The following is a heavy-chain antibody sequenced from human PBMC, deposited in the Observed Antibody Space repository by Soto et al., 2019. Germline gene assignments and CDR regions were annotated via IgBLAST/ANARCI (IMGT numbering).Heavy chain of an antibody. Sequence: GSGPTLGNPTQTLTLTCTFSGFSLRTSGGGVGWIRQPPGKALEWLALIYWDDDKRYSPSLKSRLTITKDTSKNQVVLTMTNMDPVDTATYYCAYFHIYSGHLNWLDPRAQRTLVPVSS. D-gene: IGHD2-15*01. CDR1: GFSLRTSGGG. J-gene: IGHJ5*02. V-gene: IGHV2-5*02. CDR2: IYWDDDK. CDR3: AYFHIYSGHLNWLDP.